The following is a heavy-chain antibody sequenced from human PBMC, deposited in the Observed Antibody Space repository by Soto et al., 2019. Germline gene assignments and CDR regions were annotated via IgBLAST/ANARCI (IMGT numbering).Heavy chain of an antibody. D-gene: IGHD5-12*01. V-gene: IGHV3-33*01. Sequence: GGSLRLSCAASGFTFSSYGMHWVRQAPGKGLEWVAVIWYDGSNKYYADSVKGRFTISRDNSKNTLYLQMNSLRAEDTAVYYCARTEEWGSGYDFVYWGQGTLVTVSS. CDR1: GFTFSSYG. J-gene: IGHJ4*02. CDR2: IWYDGSNK. CDR3: ARTEEWGSGYDFVY.